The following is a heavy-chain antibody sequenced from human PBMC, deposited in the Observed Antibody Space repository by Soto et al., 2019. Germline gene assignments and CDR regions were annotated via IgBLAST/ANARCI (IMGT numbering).Heavy chain of an antibody. J-gene: IGHJ5*02. CDR3: TRDPPYSSSSLIDP. D-gene: IGHD6-6*01. CDR2: IRSKAYGGTT. Sequence: GGSLRLSCTASGFTFGDYAMSWFRQAPGKGLEWVGFIRSKAYGGTTEYAASVKGRFTISRDDSKSIAYLQMNSLKTEDTAVYYCTRDPPYSSSSLIDPWGQGTLVTVSS. CDR1: GFTFGDYA. V-gene: IGHV3-49*03.